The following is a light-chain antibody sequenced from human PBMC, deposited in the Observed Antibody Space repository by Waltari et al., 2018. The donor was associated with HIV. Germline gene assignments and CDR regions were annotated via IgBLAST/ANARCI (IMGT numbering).Light chain of an antibody. CDR1: NIGGKL. CDR3: QVWVDSRDVAVI. CDR2: DDN. Sequence: TQPPSVSVAPGKPARITCGGDNIGGKLVHWYQQKPGQTPVLVICDDNDRPSGIPERFSGSNSGNTATLTISRVEGGDEADYYCQVWVDSRDVAVIFGGGTKLTVL. V-gene: IGLV3-21*04. J-gene: IGLJ2*01.